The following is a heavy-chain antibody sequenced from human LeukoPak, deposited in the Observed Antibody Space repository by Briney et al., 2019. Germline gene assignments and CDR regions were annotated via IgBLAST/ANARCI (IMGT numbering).Heavy chain of an antibody. V-gene: IGHV3-20*01. CDR3: ARTYGNDAFDI. Sequence: GGSLRLSCAASGFTFDDYGMSWVRQAPGKGLEWVSGINWNGGSTGYADSVKGRSTISRDNAKNSLYLQMNSLRAEDTALYHCARTYGNDAFDIWGQGTMVAVSS. CDR1: GFTFDDYG. J-gene: IGHJ3*02. D-gene: IGHD4-17*01. CDR2: INWNGGST.